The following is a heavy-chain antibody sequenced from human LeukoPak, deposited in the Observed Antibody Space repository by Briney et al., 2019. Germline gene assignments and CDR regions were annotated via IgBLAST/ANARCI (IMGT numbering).Heavy chain of an antibody. CDR2: ISGSGGST. CDR1: GFAFSNAW. Sequence: GGSLRLSCAASGFAFSNAWMSWVRQAPGKGLEWVSAISGSGGSTYYADSVKGRFTISRDNSKNTLYLQMNSLRAEDTAVYYCAKDRAYSSGWSDAFDIWGQGTMVTVSS. D-gene: IGHD6-19*01. CDR3: AKDRAYSSGWSDAFDI. J-gene: IGHJ3*02. V-gene: IGHV3-23*01.